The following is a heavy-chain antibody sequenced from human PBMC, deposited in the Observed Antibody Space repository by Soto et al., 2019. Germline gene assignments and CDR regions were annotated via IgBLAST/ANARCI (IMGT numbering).Heavy chain of an antibody. Sequence: GESLKISCKGSGYSFTSYWISWVRQMPGKGLEWMGRIDPSDSYTNYSPSFQGHVTISADKSISTAYLQWSSLKASDTAMYYCARRDSSGWYRYYGMDVWGQGTTVTVS. J-gene: IGHJ6*02. V-gene: IGHV5-10-1*01. CDR1: GYSFTSYW. CDR2: IDPSDSYT. D-gene: IGHD6-19*01. CDR3: ARRDSSGWYRYYGMDV.